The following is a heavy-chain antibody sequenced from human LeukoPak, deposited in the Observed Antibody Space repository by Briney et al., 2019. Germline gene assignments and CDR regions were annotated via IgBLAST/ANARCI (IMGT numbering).Heavy chain of an antibody. V-gene: IGHV1-18*01. CDR1: GYTFTSYG. D-gene: IGHD3-3*01. CDR2: ISAYNGNT. Sequence: ASVKVSCKASGYTFTSYGISWVRQAPGQGLERMGWISAYNGNTNYAQKLQGRVTMTTDTSTSTAYMELRSLRSDDTAVYYCARESFKDDFWSGYNNWFDPWGQGTLVTVSS. J-gene: IGHJ5*02. CDR3: ARESFKDDFWSGYNNWFDP.